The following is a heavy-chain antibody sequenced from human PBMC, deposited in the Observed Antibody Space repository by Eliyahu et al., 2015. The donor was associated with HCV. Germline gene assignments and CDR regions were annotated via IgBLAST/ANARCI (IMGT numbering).Heavy chain of an antibody. D-gene: IGHD6-6*01. CDR3: AKGWGYSSSSMGTFDI. CDR1: GFXFDDYA. V-gene: IGHV3-9*01. J-gene: IGHJ3*02. Sequence: EVQLVESGGGLVQPGRSLRXSCAAXGFXFDDYAMHWVRQAPGKGLEWVSGISWNSGSIGYADSVKGRFTISRDNAKNSLYLQMNSLRAEDTALYYCAKGWGYSSSSMGTFDIWGQGTMVTVSS. CDR2: ISWNSGSI.